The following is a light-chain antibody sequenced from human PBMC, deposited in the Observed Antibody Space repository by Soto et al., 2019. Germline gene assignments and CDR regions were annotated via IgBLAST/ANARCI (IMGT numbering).Light chain of an antibody. Sequence: QSVLTQPASVSGSPGQSITISCTGTSSDVGSYNLVSWYQQHPGKAPKLMIYEGSKRPSGVSNRFSGSKSGNTASLTISGLQAEDEADYYCCSYAGSSTFADVVFGGGTKLTVL. CDR1: SSDVGSYNL. CDR3: CSYAGSSTFADVV. J-gene: IGLJ2*01. V-gene: IGLV2-23*03. CDR2: EGS.